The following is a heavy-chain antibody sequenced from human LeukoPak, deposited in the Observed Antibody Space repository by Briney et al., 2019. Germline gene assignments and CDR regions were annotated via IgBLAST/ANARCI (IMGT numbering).Heavy chain of an antibody. CDR1: GGSFSGYY. D-gene: IGHD3-22*01. V-gene: IGHV4-34*01. CDR2: INHSGST. Sequence: SETLSLTCAVYGGSFSGYYWSWIRQPPGKGLEWIGEINHSGSTNYNPSLKSRVTISVDTSKNQFSLKLSSVTAADMAVYYCARDRDSSGLFDYWGQGTLVTVSS. CDR3: ARDRDSSGLFDY. J-gene: IGHJ4*02.